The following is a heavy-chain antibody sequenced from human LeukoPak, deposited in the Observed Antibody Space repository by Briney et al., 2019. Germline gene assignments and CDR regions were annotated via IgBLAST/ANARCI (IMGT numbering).Heavy chain of an antibody. V-gene: IGHV3-11*01. Sequence: PGGSLRLSCAASGFTFGTSAMSWVRQAPGKGLEWVSYISSSGSTIYYADSVKGRFTISRDNAKNSLYLQMNSLRAEDTAVYYCARSSGLVHNPPNWFDPWGQGTLVTVSS. CDR1: GFTFGTSA. J-gene: IGHJ5*02. CDR2: ISSSGSTI. CDR3: ARSSGLVHNPPNWFDP. D-gene: IGHD6-19*01.